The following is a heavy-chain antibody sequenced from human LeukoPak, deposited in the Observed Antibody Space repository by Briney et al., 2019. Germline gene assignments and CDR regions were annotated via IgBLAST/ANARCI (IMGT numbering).Heavy chain of an antibody. V-gene: IGHV4-34*01. CDR3: ARKIASQGDNWFDP. D-gene: IGHD2-2*01. Sequence: NPSETLSLTCAVYGGSFSGYYWSWIRQPPGKGLEWVAEINDNGGTNYNPSLKSRVITSVDTSTNQFSLKMNSVTAADTAVYYCARKIASQGDNWFDPWGQGILVTVSS. J-gene: IGHJ5*02. CDR1: GGSFSGYY. CDR2: INDNGGT.